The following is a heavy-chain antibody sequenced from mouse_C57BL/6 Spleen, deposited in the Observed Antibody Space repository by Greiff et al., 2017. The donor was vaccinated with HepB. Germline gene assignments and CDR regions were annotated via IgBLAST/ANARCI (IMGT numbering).Heavy chain of an antibody. D-gene: IGHD4-1*02. CDR3: AREITTGTSWYFDV. CDR2: INPNYGTT. CDR1: GYSFTDYN. Sequence: LVESGPELVKPGASVKISCKASGYSFTDYNMNWVKQSNGKSLEWIGVINPNYGTTSYNQKFKGKATLTVDQSSSTAYMQLNSLTSEDSAVYYCAREITTGTSWYFDVWGTGTTVTVSS. J-gene: IGHJ1*03. V-gene: IGHV1-39*01.